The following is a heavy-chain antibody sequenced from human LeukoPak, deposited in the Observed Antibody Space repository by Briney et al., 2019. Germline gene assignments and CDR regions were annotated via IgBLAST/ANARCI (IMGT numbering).Heavy chain of an antibody. CDR3: AKDPSTYTVTTGYFDY. V-gene: IGHV3-23*01. CDR1: GFTFSTYG. J-gene: IGHJ4*02. CDR2: ISGSAIST. Sequence: PGGSLRLSCAASGFTFSTYGMRWVRQAPGKGLEWVSAISGSAISTYYADPVKGRFTISRDNSKNTLYLQMNSLRAEDTAVYFCAKDPSTYTVTTGYFDYWGQGTLVTVSS. D-gene: IGHD4-11*01.